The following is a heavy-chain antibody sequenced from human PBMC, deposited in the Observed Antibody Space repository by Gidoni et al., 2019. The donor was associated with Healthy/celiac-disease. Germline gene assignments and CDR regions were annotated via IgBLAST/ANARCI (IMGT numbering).Heavy chain of an antibody. D-gene: IGHD3-9*01. CDR1: GFTFSSYT. Sequence: EVQLVESGGGLVKPGGSLRLSCAASGFTFSSYTMNWVRPAPGKGLEWVSSIDTNSGYIYYADSLKGRVTISRDNAKNSLSLQMNSLRAEDTAVYYCARAFYDFLTGYYFDFWGQGTLVTVSS. V-gene: IGHV3-21*01. CDR2: IDTNSGYI. CDR3: ARAFYDFLTGYYFDF. J-gene: IGHJ4*02.